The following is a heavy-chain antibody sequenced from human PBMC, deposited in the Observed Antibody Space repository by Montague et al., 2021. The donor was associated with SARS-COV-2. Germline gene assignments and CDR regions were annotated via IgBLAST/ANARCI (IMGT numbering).Heavy chain of an antibody. CDR2: IYYSGST. Sequence: SETLSLTCTVSGGSISSYYWSWIRQPPGKGLEWIGYIYYSGSTNYNPSLKSRVTISVDTSKNQFSLKLSPVTAADTAVYYCARGSGWMGYAFDIWGQGTMVTVSS. J-gene: IGHJ3*02. V-gene: IGHV4-59*01. CDR3: ARGSGWMGYAFDI. D-gene: IGHD6-19*01. CDR1: GGSISSYY.